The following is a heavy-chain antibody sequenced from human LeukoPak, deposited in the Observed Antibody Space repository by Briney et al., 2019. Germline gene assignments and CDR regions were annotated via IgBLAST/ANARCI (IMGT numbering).Heavy chain of an antibody. J-gene: IGHJ4*02. CDR3: AKDQYSSGWYSDY. CDR2: ISYDGSNK. D-gene: IGHD6-19*01. CDR1: GWTFSSYG. V-gene: IGHV3-30*18. Sequence: PGRSLRLSCAASGWTFSSYGMHRVRQAPGKGLEGVAVISYDGSNKYYADSVKGRFTISRDNSKNTLYLQMNSLRAEDTAVYYCAKDQYSSGWYSDYWGQGTLVTVSS.